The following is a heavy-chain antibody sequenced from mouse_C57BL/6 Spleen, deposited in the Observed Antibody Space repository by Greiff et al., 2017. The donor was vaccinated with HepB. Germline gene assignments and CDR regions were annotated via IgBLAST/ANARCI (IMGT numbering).Heavy chain of an antibody. Sequence: VQLQESGAELVKPGASVKISCKASGYAFSSYWMNWVKQRPGKGLEWIGQIYPGDGDTNYNGKFKGKATLTADKSSSTAYMQLSSLTSEDSAVYFCARRFGSSYGYFDVWGTGTTVTVSS. D-gene: IGHD1-1*01. V-gene: IGHV1-80*01. CDR2: IYPGDGDT. CDR3: ARRFGSSYGYFDV. J-gene: IGHJ1*03. CDR1: GYAFSSYW.